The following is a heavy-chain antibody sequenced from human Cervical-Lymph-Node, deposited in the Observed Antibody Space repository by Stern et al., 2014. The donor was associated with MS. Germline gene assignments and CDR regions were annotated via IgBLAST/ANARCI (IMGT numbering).Heavy chain of an antibody. CDR1: GGTFSSYT. CDR2: IIPILGIA. D-gene: IGHD2-8*02. J-gene: IGHJ4*02. V-gene: IGHV1-69*09. CDR3: ATPRPGLYYYFDY. Sequence: QVQLVQSGAEVKKPGSSVKVSCKASGGTFSSYTISWVRQAPGQGLEWMGRIIPILGIANYAQKFQGRVTITADKSTSTAYMELSSLRSEDTAVYYCATPRPGLYYYFDYWGQGTLVTVSS.